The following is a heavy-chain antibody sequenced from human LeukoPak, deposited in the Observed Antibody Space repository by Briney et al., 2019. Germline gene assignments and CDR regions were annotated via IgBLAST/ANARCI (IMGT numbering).Heavy chain of an antibody. D-gene: IGHD6-13*01. J-gene: IGHJ4*02. V-gene: IGHV3-23*01. CDR1: GFTFGIYA. CDR3: AARSSSSSFDY. CDR2: IGPSGSNI. Sequence: GGSLRLSCAASGFTFGIYAMNWVRQAPGKGLEWVSYIGPSGSNIYYADSVKGRFTISRDNSKNTLYLQMNSLRAEDTAVYYCAARSSSSSFDYWGQGTLVTVSS.